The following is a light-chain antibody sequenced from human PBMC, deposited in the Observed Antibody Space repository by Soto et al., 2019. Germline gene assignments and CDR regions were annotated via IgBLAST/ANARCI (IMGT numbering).Light chain of an antibody. CDR2: DVT. CDR3: SSYAGSNNFV. CDR1: GSDVGDYDF. V-gene: IGLV2-11*01. J-gene: IGLJ1*01. Sequence: QSVLTQPRSVSGSPGQSVTISCTGTGSDVGDYDFVSWYQQYPGEAPRVMIYDVTKRPSGVPDRFSASKSGNTASLTISGLQAEDEADYYCSSYAGSNNFVFGTGTKVTVL.